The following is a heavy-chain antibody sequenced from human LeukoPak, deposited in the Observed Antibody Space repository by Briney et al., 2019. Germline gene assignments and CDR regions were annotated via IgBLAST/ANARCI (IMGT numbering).Heavy chain of an antibody. CDR1: AFTFSSYW. CDR3: ARDRRAAVAGTVLGY. D-gene: IGHD6-19*01. J-gene: IGHJ4*02. CDR2: IKQDGSEK. V-gene: IGHV3-7*01. Sequence: GGSLRLSCAASAFTFSSYWMSWVRQAPGKGLEWVANIKQDGSEKYYVDSVKGRFTISRDNAKNSLYLQMNSLRAEDTAVYYCARDRRAAVAGTVLGYWGQGTLVTVSS.